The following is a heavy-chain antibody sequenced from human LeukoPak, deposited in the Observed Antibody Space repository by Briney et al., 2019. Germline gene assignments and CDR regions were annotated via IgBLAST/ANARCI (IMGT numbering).Heavy chain of an antibody. Sequence: TETLSLTCAVYGGSFSGYSWSWIRQPPGKGLEWMGEINHSGSTYYNPSLKSRVTISVDTSNKQFSLKVRSVTAADTAVYYCARSRSGYDRLDYWGQGTLVTVSS. CDR2: INHSGST. CDR1: GGSFSGYS. D-gene: IGHD5-12*01. CDR3: ARSRSGYDRLDY. J-gene: IGHJ4*02. V-gene: IGHV4-34*01.